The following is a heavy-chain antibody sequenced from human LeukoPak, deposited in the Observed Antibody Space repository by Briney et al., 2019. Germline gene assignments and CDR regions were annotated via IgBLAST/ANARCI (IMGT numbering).Heavy chain of an antibody. D-gene: IGHD6-13*01. CDR1: GYTFTGYY. CDR3: ARDRDSSSWYDDY. V-gene: IGHV1-2*02. Sequence: GASVTVSCKASGYTFTGYYMHWVRQAPGQGLEWMGWINPNSGGTNYAQKFQGRVTMTRDTSISTAYMELSRLRSDDTAVYYCARDRDSSSWYDDYWGQGTLVTVSS. J-gene: IGHJ4*02. CDR2: INPNSGGT.